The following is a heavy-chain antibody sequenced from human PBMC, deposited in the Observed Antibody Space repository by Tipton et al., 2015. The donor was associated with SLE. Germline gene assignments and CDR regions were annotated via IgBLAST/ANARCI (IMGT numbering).Heavy chain of an antibody. V-gene: IGHV4-61*01. CDR1: GGSVSSGSYY. Sequence: TLSLTCTVSGGSVSSGSYYWSWIRQPPGKGLEWIGYINYSGSTYYNPSLKSRVTISVDTSKNQFSLKLSSVTAADTAVYYCARDSDTIFGVVIDYWGQGTLVTVSS. CDR2: INYSGST. J-gene: IGHJ4*02. CDR3: ARDSDTIFGVVIDY. D-gene: IGHD3-3*01.